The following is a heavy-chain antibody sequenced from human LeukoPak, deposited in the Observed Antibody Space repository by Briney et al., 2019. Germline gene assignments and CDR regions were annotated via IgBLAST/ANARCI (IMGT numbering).Heavy chain of an antibody. J-gene: IGHJ4*02. D-gene: IGHD1-26*01. CDR1: GYSFTSYW. CDR2: IHPGDSEI. V-gene: IGHV5-51*01. CDR3: ARRLGATQPYFDF. Sequence: GASLQISCKASGYSFTSYWIGWVRRMPGKGLECMGIIHPGDSEIRYSPSFQGQVTISVDKSISTAYLQWSGLKASDTAIYYCARRLGATQPYFDFWGQGALVTVSS.